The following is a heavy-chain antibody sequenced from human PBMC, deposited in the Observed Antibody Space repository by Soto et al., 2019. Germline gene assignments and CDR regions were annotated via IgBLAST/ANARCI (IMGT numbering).Heavy chain of an antibody. CDR1: GWSFRDDY. CDR3: ARGVSNYYGSVAYYKRFFDY. Sequence: SDTPSPTCAVYGWSFRDDYWYWVRPPPGKGPEGIGEINHSGTANYNPSLKSRVTVSVDTSRNQFSLKLRSVTAADTAVYYCARGVSNYYGSVAYYKRFFDYWGQGALVTVSS. V-gene: IGHV4-34*01. D-gene: IGHD3-10*01. J-gene: IGHJ4*02. CDR2: INHSGTA.